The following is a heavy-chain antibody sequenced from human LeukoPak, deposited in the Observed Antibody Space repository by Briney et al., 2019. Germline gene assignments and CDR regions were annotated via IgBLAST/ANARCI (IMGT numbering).Heavy chain of an antibody. CDR1: GGSISSYY. CDR3: ARSGYFPDWHFDL. V-gene: IGHV4-59*08. Sequence: SETLSLTCTASGGSISSYYWSWIRQPPGKGLEWIGYIYYSGSTNYNPSLKSRVTISVDTSKNQFSLKLSSVTAADTAVYYCARSGYFPDWHFDLWGRGTLVTVSS. J-gene: IGHJ2*01. CDR2: IYYSGST. D-gene: IGHD3-22*01.